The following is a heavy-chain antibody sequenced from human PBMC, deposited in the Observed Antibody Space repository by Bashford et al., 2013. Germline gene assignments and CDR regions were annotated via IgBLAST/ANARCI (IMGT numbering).Heavy chain of an antibody. CDR2: FDPEDGET. J-gene: IGHJ3*02. V-gene: IGHV1-24*01. CDR3: ARDRESIAVALDAFDI. Sequence: ASVKVSCKVSGYTLTELSMHWVRQAPGKGLEWMGGFDPEDGETIYAQKFQGRVTMTEDTSTDTAYMELSSLRSEDTAVYYCARDRESIAVALDAFDIWGQGTMVTVSS. CDR1: GYTLTELS. D-gene: IGHD6-19*01.